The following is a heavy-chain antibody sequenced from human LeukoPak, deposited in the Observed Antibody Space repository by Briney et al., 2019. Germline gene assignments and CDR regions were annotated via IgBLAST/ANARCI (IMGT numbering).Heavy chain of an antibody. CDR2: IKTDGTTT. Sequence: GGSLRLSCAGSGFTFSSYWMHWVRQAPGKGLVWVSRIKTDGTTTYYADSVKGRFTVSRDNAKNSLNLQMNSLRAEDTAVYYCARVGFYYDSSGYYYPYDAFDIWGQGTMVTVSS. CDR1: GFTFSSYW. D-gene: IGHD3-22*01. J-gene: IGHJ3*02. V-gene: IGHV3-74*01. CDR3: ARVGFYYDSSGYYYPYDAFDI.